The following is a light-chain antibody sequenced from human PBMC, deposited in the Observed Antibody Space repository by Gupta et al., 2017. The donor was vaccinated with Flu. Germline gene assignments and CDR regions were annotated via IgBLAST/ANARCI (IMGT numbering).Light chain of an antibody. Sequence: ATSSCSGASCKVGSNVVGRCQRGAGPAPDLLVYSHNRSSTGVPERFSGSKFGTSAAVATSGLQGEDEAGYFCTARHGSQDGGVFGGGTKPTVL. V-gene: IGLV1-44*01. CDR1: SCKVGSNV. CDR2: SHN. J-gene: IGLJ3*02. CDR3: TARHGSQDGGV.